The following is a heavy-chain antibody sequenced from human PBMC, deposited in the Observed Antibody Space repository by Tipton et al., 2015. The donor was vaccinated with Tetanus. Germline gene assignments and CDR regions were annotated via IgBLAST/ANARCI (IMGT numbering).Heavy chain of an antibody. CDR1: GFTFRSHW. V-gene: IGHV3-74*03. J-gene: IGHJ5*01. CDR3: PRDPSKIYYVPDNWFAP. CDR2: INSDGSKT. Sequence: QLVQSGGGLVKPGGSLRLSCAASGFTFRSHWMHWVRQAPGKGLVWVSRINSDGSKTTYADSVKGRFTISRDNAKNTLYLQMNNLRAEDTAVYYCPRDPSKIYYVPDNWFAPWGQGTLVIVSS. D-gene: IGHD3-16*01.